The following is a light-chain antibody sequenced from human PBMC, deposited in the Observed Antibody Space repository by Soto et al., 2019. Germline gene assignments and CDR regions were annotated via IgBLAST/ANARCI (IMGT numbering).Light chain of an antibody. J-gene: IGLJ7*01. CDR3: AAWDDSLNGWV. CDR2: GNI. Sequence: QALVTQPPSASGTPGQTVTISCSGGSSNMGRNAINWYQQLPGTAPKLLIYGNIKRPSGVPDRFSGSKSGTSASLAISALQSDDEADYYCAAWDDSLNGWVFGGGTQLTVL. CDR1: SSNMGRNA. V-gene: IGLV1-44*01.